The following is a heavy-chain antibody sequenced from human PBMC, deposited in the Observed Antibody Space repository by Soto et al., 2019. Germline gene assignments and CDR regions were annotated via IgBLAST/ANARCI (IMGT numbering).Heavy chain of an antibody. J-gene: IGHJ6*02. D-gene: IGHD6-6*01. CDR3: ARVRESSSTFYHYYGMDV. V-gene: IGHV4-34*01. Sequence: PSETLSLACAVYGGSFSRYCWSWIRQPPGKGLEWIGEINQSGSTNYNPSLKSRVTISIDTSKNQFSLKLNSVTAADTAVYYCARVRESSSTFYHYYGMDVWGQGTTVTVS. CDR2: INQSGST. CDR1: GGSFSRYC.